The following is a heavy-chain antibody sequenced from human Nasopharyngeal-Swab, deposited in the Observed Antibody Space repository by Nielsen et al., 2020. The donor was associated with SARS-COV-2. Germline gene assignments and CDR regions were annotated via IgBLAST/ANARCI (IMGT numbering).Heavy chain of an antibody. CDR1: GGSFSGYY. J-gene: IGHJ6*03. V-gene: IGHV4-34*01. D-gene: IGHD3-22*01. CDR2: INHSGST. CDR3: ARGEAGVVVVNGGYYYMDV. Sequence: SETLSLTCAVYGGSFSGYYWSWIRQPPGKGLEWIGEINHSGSTNYNPSLKSRVTISVDTSKNQFSLKLSSVTAADTAVYYCARGEAGVVVVNGGYYYMDVWGKGTTVTVSS.